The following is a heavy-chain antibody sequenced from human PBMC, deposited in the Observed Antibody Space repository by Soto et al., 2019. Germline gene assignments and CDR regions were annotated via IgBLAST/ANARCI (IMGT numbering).Heavy chain of an antibody. CDR1: GFTFSSYA. D-gene: IGHD1-26*01. Sequence: EVQLLESGGGLVQPGGSLRLSCAASGFTFSSYAMRWVRQAPGKGLEWVSAISGSGGSTYYADSVKGRFTISRDNSKNTLYQQMNRLRAEDTAVYYCARRGSGSYYDYWGQGTLVTVSS. J-gene: IGHJ4*02. V-gene: IGHV3-23*01. CDR3: ARRGSGSYYDY. CDR2: ISGSGGST.